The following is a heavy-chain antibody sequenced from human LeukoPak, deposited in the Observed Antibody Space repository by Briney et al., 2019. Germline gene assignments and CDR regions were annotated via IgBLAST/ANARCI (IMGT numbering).Heavy chain of an antibody. CDR3: AKDTPLDSGDEYYFDS. CDR2: ISDSGGTT. J-gene: IGHJ4*02. CDR1: GFTFATYG. V-gene: IGHV3-23*01. D-gene: IGHD4-17*01. Sequence: GGSLRLSCVASGFTFATYGMSWVRQAPGKGLEWVSVISDSGGTTYADSVKGQFTISRDNSKNTLDLQMNGLRAEDTAVYYCAKDTPLDSGDEYYFDSWGQGTLVTVSS.